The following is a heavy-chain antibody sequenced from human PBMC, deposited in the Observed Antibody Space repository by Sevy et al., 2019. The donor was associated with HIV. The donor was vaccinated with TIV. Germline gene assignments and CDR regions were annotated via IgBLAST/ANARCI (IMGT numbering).Heavy chain of an antibody. CDR1: GGSVRSSSYY. Sequence: SETLSLTCTVSGGSVRSSSYYWGWIRQPPGEGLEWIASIYYIGSTNYNPSLESRVTISVDTSKNQFSLKLISVTAADTAVYYCARMDIAEAGSYPFDYWGQGTLVTVSS. D-gene: IGHD6-19*01. V-gene: IGHV4-39*01. CDR3: ARMDIAEAGSYPFDY. J-gene: IGHJ4*02. CDR2: IYYIGST.